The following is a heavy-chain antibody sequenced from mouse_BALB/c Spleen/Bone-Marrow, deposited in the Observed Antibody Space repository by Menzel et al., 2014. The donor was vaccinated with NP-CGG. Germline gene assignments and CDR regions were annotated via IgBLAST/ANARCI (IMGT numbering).Heavy chain of an antibody. Sequence: VQLQQSGAEPVMPGASVKMSCKASGYTFTDYWMHWVKQRPGQGLEWIGAIDTSDSYTTYNQNFKDKATLTVDESSSTAYMQFSSLTSEDSAVYYCARRYGHYWYFDVWGAGTTVIVSS. CDR3: ARRYGHYWYFDV. CDR1: GYTFTDYW. D-gene: IGHD2-10*02. CDR2: IDTSDSYT. J-gene: IGHJ1*01. V-gene: IGHV1-69*01.